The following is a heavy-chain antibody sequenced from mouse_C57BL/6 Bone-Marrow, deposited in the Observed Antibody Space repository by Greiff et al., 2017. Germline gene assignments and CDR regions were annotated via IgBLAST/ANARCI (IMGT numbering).Heavy chain of an antibody. D-gene: IGHD1-1*01. Sequence: QVQLQQPGAELVKPGASVKLSCKASGYTFTSYCMHWVKQRPGQGLEWIGMIHPNSGSTNYNEKFKSKATMTVDKSSSTAYMQLSSLTSEDSAVYYCAREAVYYYGSSYDWYFDVWGRGTRVTVSS. CDR2: IHPNSGST. V-gene: IGHV1-64*01. J-gene: IGHJ1*03. CDR3: AREAVYYYGSSYDWYFDV. CDR1: GYTFTSYC.